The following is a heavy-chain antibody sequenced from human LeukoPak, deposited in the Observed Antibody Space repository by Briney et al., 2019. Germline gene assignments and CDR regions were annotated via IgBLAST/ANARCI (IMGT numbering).Heavy chain of an antibody. V-gene: IGHV4-39*07. D-gene: IGHD6-6*01. CDR2: IYYSGST. Sequence: PSETLSLTCTVSGGSISSRSYYWGWIRQPPGKGLEWIGSIYYSGSTYYNPSLKSRVTISVDTSKNQFSLKLSSVTAADTAVYYCARRKQLVRGYAFDIWGQGTMVTVSS. CDR1: GGSISSRSYY. J-gene: IGHJ3*02. CDR3: ARRKQLVRGYAFDI.